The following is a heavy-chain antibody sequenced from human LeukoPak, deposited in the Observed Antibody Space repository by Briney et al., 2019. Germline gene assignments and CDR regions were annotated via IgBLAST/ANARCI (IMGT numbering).Heavy chain of an antibody. Sequence: PSETLSLTCTVSGGSISIIDYYWGWVRQSPGKGLEWIGSVYYSGSTYYHPSLKSRVAISVDTSKKQFSLKLSSVTAADTVVYYCARHGTNHFYDYWGQGTLVTVSS. J-gene: IGHJ4*02. D-gene: IGHD1-26*01. CDR1: GGSISIIDYY. CDR3: ARHGTNHFYDY. V-gene: IGHV4-39*01. CDR2: VYYSGST.